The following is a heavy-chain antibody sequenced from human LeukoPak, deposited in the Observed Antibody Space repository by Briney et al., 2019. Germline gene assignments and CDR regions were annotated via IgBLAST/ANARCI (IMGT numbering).Heavy chain of an antibody. CDR3: ARDVVAAVGTWDY. Sequence: SQTLSLTCTVSGGSISSGSYYWSWIRQPAGKGLEWIGRIYTSGSTNYNPSLNSRVTMSVDTSKNQFSLKLSSVTAADTAVYYCARDVVAAVGTWDYWGQGTLVTVSS. D-gene: IGHD6-13*01. J-gene: IGHJ4*02. V-gene: IGHV4-61*02. CDR1: GGSISSGSYY. CDR2: IYTSGST.